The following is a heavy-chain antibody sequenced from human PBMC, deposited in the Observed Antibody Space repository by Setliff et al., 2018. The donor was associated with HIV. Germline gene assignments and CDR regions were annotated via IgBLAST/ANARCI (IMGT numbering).Heavy chain of an antibody. CDR3: ARVPVSSYYYYMDV. Sequence: ASVKVSCKASGFPFINYHITWVRQAPGQGLGWVGSISASSVNTNYTQGRVTMTTDISTTTAYMELRSLRSGDTAVYYCARVPVSSYYYYMDVWGAGTTVTVS. CDR2: ISASSVNT. D-gene: IGHD6-13*01. J-gene: IGHJ6*03. CDR1: GFPFINYH. V-gene: IGHV1-18*01.